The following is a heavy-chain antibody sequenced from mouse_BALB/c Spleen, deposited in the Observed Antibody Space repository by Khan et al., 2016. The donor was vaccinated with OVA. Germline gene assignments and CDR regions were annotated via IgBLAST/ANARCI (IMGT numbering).Heavy chain of an antibody. CDR2: ILPGSGSN. D-gene: IGHD1-1*01. V-gene: IGHV1-9*01. Sequence: QVQLKQSGAELMKPEASVKISCKATGYTFSSYWIEWVKQRPGHGLEWIGEILPGSGSNNYNEKFKGKATFTADTSSNTAYMQLSSLTSEDSAVYYCARGNYYGSSSWFGYWGQGTLVTVS. J-gene: IGHJ3*01. CDR1: GYTFSSYW. CDR3: ARGNYYGSSSWFGY.